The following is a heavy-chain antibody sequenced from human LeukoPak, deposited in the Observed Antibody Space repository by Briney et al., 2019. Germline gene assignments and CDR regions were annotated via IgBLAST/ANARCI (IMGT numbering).Heavy chain of an antibody. CDR1: GYSFTSYG. CDR2: ISADNGDS. V-gene: IGHV1-18*01. J-gene: IGHJ6*03. D-gene: IGHD4-23*01. CDR3: ARDLPRRESNSFYFYAYYMDV. Sequence: ASVMVSCKASGYSFTSYGISWVRQAPGQGLEWVGWISADNGDSTNAQMVQGRVTMTTDTSTSTASMELRSLRFDDTAVYYCARDLPRRESNSFYFYAYYMDVWGKGTTVIVSS.